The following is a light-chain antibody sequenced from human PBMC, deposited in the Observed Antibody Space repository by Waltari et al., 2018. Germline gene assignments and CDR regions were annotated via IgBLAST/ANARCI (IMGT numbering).Light chain of an antibody. CDR3: GTWDSSLSGAV. V-gene: IGLV1-51*02. CDR1: SSNIENNY. CDR2: ENS. Sequence: QSVLTQPPSVSAAPGQRVTISCSGGSSNIENNYVSLYRQFPGTAPKLLIYENSERPSGIPGRFSGSKSGTSATLDITGLQAGDEADYYCGTWDSSLSGAVFGGGTHLTVL. J-gene: IGLJ7*01.